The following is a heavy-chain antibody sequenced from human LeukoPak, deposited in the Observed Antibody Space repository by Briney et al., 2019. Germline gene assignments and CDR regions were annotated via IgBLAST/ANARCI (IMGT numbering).Heavy chain of an antibody. Sequence: ASVKVSCKASGGTFSSYDISWVRQAPGQGLEWVGGIIPMFGTANYAQKFQGRVTISADKSTSTAYMELSSLRSEDTAVYYCASGRTDIVVVPATLRNYYFDYWGQGTLVTVSS. CDR2: IIPMFGTA. CDR3: ASGRTDIVVVPATLRNYYFDY. CDR1: GGTFSSYD. D-gene: IGHD2-2*01. J-gene: IGHJ4*02. V-gene: IGHV1-69*06.